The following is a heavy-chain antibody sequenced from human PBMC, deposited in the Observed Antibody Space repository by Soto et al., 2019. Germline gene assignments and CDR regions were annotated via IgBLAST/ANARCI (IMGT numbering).Heavy chain of an antibody. Sequence: QVQLVESGGGLVKPGGSLRLSCAASGFSFSDYYMSWIRQAPGKGLEWVSYVDFTSNSIYYADSVKGRFTISRDNAKNSLYLQMNSLRAEDTAVYYCARDIEPPGLFFDYWGQGTLVPVSS. CDR1: GFSFSDYY. CDR2: VDFTSNSI. D-gene: IGHD6-13*01. V-gene: IGHV3-11*01. CDR3: ARDIEPPGLFFDY. J-gene: IGHJ4*02.